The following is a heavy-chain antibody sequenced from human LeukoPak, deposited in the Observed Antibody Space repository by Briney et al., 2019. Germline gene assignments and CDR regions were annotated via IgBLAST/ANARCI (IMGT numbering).Heavy chain of an antibody. CDR3: ARDKRHSYGRYFDH. V-gene: IGHV4-59*01. J-gene: IGHJ4*02. Sequence: SETLSLTCIVSGESISSYHWKWIRKSPGKGLEWIAFMQSSGNSNYNPSLKSRVTMFVDTSKNQFVLTLRSVTAADTGVYYCARDKRHSYGRYFDHWGQGMLVTVSS. D-gene: IGHD5-18*01. CDR1: GESISSYH. CDR2: MQSSGNS.